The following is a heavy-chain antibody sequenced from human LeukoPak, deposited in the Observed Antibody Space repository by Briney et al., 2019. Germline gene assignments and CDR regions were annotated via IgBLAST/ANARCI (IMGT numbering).Heavy chain of an antibody. J-gene: IGHJ4*02. V-gene: IGHV3-30-3*01. CDR2: ISYDGSNK. D-gene: IGHD2-8*01. Sequence: GGSLRLSCAASGFTFSSYAMHWVRQAPGKGLEWVAVISYDGSNKYYADSVKGRFTIPRDNSKNTLYLQMNSLRAEDTAVYYCAKDPIFQVGAASMYAAGGVSYFDYWGQGTLVTVSS. CDR1: GFTFSSYA. CDR3: AKDPIFQVGAASMYAAGGVSYFDY.